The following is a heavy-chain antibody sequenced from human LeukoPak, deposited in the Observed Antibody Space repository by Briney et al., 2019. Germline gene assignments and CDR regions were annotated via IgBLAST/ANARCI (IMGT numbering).Heavy chain of an antibody. CDR1: SGFISSYY. D-gene: IGHD3-22*01. CDR2: INYSGRI. V-gene: IGHV4-59*01. CDR3: ARLVDYDNSGDPDIFDI. Sequence: SETLSLTCIVSSGFISSYYWSWIRQTPGKGLVWIAFINYSGRIKYNPSLQSRVSISLDTSKNHFSLQLRSVMAADTAVYYCARLVDYDNSGDPDIFDIWGQGTIVSIS. J-gene: IGHJ3*02.